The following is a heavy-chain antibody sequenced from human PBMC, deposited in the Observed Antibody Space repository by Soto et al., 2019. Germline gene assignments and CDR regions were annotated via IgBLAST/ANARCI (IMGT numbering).Heavy chain of an antibody. CDR1: GFTFSIYA. Sequence: GGSLRLSCAASGFTFSIYAMHWVRQAPGKGLEWVAVISYDGSNKYYADSVKGRFTISRDTSKNTLYLQMNSLRAEDTAVYYCAREWDSGYDWPHYFDYWGQGTLVTVSS. J-gene: IGHJ4*02. CDR3: AREWDSGYDWPHYFDY. D-gene: IGHD5-12*01. V-gene: IGHV3-30-3*01. CDR2: ISYDGSNK.